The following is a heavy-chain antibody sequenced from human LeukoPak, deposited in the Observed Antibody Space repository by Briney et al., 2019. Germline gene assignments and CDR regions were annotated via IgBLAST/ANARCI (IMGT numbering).Heavy chain of an antibody. J-gene: IGHJ5*02. V-gene: IGHV4-34*01. Sequence: SSETLSLTCAVYGGSFSGYYWSWIRQPPGKGLEWIGEINHSGSTNYNPSLKSRVTISVDTSKNQFSLKLNSVTAADTAVYYRARGDNWFDPWGQGTLVTVSS. CDR3: ARGDNWFDP. CDR1: GGSFSGYY. CDR2: INHSGST.